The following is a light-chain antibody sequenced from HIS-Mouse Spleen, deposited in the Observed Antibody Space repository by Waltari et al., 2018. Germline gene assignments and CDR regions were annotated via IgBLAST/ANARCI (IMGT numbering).Light chain of an antibody. J-gene: IGLJ2*01. CDR3: CSYAGSYTLV. Sequence: QSALTQPRSVSGSPGQSVTISCTGTSSDVGGYTYVSWYQQHPGKAPNLMIYDVSKRPSGVPDRFSGSKSGNTASLTISGLQAEDEADYYCCSYAGSYTLVFGGGTKLTVL. CDR2: DVS. V-gene: IGLV2-11*01. CDR1: SSDVGGYTY.